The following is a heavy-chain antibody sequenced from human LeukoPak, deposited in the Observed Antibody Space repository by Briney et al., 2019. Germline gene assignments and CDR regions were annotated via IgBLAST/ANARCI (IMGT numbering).Heavy chain of an antibody. J-gene: IGHJ4*02. CDR1: GGSISSSSYY. V-gene: IGHV4-39*01. D-gene: IGHD3/OR15-3a*01. CDR3: ARQTGSGLFILP. Sequence: SETLSLTCTVSGGSISSSSYYWGWIRQPPGKGLEWIGSIHYSGSTNYNPSLKSRVTISVDTSKNQFSLKLTSVTAADTAVYYCARQTGSGLFILPGGQGTLVTVSS. CDR2: IHYSGST.